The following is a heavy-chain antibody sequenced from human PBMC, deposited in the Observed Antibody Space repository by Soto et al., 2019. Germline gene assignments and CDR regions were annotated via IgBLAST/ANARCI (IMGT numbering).Heavy chain of an antibody. V-gene: IGHV4-31*03. D-gene: IGHD6-6*01. J-gene: IGHJ5*02. CDR2: IYYSGST. CDR3: AGGSSKSWFDP. CDR1: GGSIRSDGYY. Sequence: KPSETLSLTCTVSGGSIRSDGYYWSWIRQHPEKGLEWIGYIYYSGSTYYNPSLKSRVSISADTSNNQFSLKLTSVTAADTAVYYCAGGSSKSWFDPWGQGTLVTVSS.